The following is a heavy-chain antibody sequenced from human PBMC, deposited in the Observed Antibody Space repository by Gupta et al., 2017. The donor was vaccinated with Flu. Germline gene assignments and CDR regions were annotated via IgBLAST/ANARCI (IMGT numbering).Heavy chain of an antibody. V-gene: IGHV4-31*02. CDR3: ARQYWNDYSCHDAFGF. J-gene: IGHJ3*01. D-gene: IGHD3-3*01. CDR2: IYYGGHT. Sequence: GLEWIGYIYYGGHTYYSPACRRRLTMSIDTSKNQFSLRLTSVNAADTATYYCARQYWNDYSCHDAFGFWGQGTSVTVSS.